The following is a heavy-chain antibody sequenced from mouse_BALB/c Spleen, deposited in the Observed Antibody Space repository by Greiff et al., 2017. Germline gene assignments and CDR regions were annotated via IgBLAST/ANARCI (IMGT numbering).Heavy chain of an antibody. J-gene: IGHJ3*01. CDR2: INPSTGYT. D-gene: IGHD3-1*01. V-gene: IGHV1-7*01. CDR1: GYTFTSYW. CDR3: ASRVAY. Sequence: QVQLQQSGAELAKPGASVTMSCKASGYTFTSYWMHWVQQRPGQGLEWIGYINPSTGYTEYNQKFKDKATLTADKSSSTAYMQLSSLTSEDSAVYYRASRVAYWGQGTLVTVSA.